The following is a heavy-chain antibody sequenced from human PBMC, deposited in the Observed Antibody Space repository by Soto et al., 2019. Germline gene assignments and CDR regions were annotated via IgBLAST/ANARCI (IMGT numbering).Heavy chain of an antibody. CDR3: ARDLAAAGTHARGYYYCGMDV. V-gene: IGHV1-2*04. Sequence: QVQLVQSGAEVKKPGASVKVSCKASGYTFTGYYMHWVRQAPGQGLEWMGWINPNSGGTNYAQKFQGWVTMTRDTSISTAYMELSRLRSDDTAVYYCARDLAAAGTHARGYYYCGMDVWGQGTTVTVSS. J-gene: IGHJ6*02. D-gene: IGHD6-13*01. CDR2: INPNSGGT. CDR1: GYTFTGYY.